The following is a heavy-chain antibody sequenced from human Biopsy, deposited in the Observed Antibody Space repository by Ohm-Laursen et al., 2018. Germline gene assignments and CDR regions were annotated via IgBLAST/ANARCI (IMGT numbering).Heavy chain of an antibody. CDR3: ARDQRGPSLLEAKLTPNYFDY. V-gene: IGHV3-7*01. CDR1: GFTLSSSW. CDR2: IKQDGSED. Sequence: GSLRLSCAASGFTLSSSWMTWVRQAPGKGLEWVAMIKQDGSEDYYVDSVKGRFTISRDNAKNSLYLQMNSLRAEDTAVYYCARDQRGPSLLEAKLTPNYFDYWGRGSLVTVSS. J-gene: IGHJ4*02. D-gene: IGHD1-1*01.